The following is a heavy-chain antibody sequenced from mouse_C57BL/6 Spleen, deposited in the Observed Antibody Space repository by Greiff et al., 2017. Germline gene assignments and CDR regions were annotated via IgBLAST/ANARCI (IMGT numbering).Heavy chain of an antibody. V-gene: IGHV2-2*01. J-gene: IGHJ4*01. CDR1: GFSLTSYG. D-gene: IGHD1-1*01. Sequence: QVQLQQSGPGLVQPSQSLSITCTVSGFSLTSYGVHWVRQSPGKGLEWLGVIWSGGSTDYNAAFISRLSISTDNSKSHVFFKMNRLQADDTAIYYCARKSHYYGSSSMDYWGQGTSVTVSS. CDR2: IWSGGST. CDR3: ARKSHYYGSSSMDY.